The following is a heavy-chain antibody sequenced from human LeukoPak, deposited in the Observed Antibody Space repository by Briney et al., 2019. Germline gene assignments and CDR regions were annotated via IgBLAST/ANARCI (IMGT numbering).Heavy chain of an antibody. Sequence: PSETLSLTCTVSGGSVSSGSYYWSWIRQPPGKGLEWIGYIYYSGSTNYNPSLKSRVTISVDTSKNQFSLKLSSVTAADTAVYYCARDGQRGYFDYWGQGTLVTVSS. CDR2: IYYSGST. J-gene: IGHJ4*02. D-gene: IGHD3-10*01. V-gene: IGHV4-61*01. CDR3: ARDGQRGYFDY. CDR1: GGSVSSGSYY.